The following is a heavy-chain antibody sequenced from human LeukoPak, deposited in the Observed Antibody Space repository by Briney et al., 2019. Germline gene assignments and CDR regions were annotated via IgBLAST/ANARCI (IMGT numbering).Heavy chain of an antibody. J-gene: IGHJ3*02. D-gene: IGHD5-18*01. CDR1: GFTFSSYS. Sequence: NPGGSLRLSCAASGFTFSSYSMNWVRQAPGKGLEWVSSISSSSSYIYYADSVKGRFTISRDNAKNSLYLQMNSLRAEDTAVYYCARAMDTAMVTDAFDTWGQGTMVTVSS. CDR3: ARAMDTAMVTDAFDT. V-gene: IGHV3-21*01. CDR2: ISSSSSYI.